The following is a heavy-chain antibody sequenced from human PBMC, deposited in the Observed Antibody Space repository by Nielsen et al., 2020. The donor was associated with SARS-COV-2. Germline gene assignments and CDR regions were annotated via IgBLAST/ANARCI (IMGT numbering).Heavy chain of an antibody. CDR1: GGSIGSGGYY. D-gene: IGHD5-12*01. CDR3: ARESSGYDHYNYGTDV. V-gene: IGHV4-31*03. Sequence: SETLSLTCTVSGGSIGSGGYYWSWIRHHPGKGLEWIGYIYFSGRTCYNPSLKSRVTISVDTSKNQFSLSLRSVTAADTAVYYCARESSGYDHYNYGTDVWGQGTTVTVAS. CDR2: IYFSGRT. J-gene: IGHJ6*02.